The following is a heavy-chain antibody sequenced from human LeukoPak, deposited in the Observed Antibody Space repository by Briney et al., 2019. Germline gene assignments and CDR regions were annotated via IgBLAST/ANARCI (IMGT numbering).Heavy chain of an antibody. V-gene: IGHV6-1*01. CDR1: GDSVSSNSAA. CDR2: TYYRSKWYN. CDR3: ARESVRSWAVAAIYYFDY. D-gene: IGHD6-19*01. J-gene: IGHJ4*02. Sequence: SQTLSLTCAISGDSVSSNSAAWNWIRQSPSRGLEWLGRTYYRSKWYNEYALSVKSRITINPDTSKNQFSLQLNSVTPEDTAVYYCARESVRSWAVAAIYYFDYWGQGTLVTVSS.